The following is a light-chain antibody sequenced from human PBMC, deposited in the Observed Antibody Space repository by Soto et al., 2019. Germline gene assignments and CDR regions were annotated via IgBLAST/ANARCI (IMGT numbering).Light chain of an antibody. V-gene: IGKV2-28*01. CDR2: GAS. J-gene: IGKJ1*01. Sequence: DIVRTQSPLSMPVTPGEPASISCRSSQSLLHSYGFNYLDWYLQRPGQSPQLXXFGASIRDTGIPDSFSGSGSGTDCTLTISRLEHEDFAVYYCQQYGSSPGTFGQGTKVDIK. CDR1: QSLLHSYGFNY. CDR3: QQYGSSPGT.